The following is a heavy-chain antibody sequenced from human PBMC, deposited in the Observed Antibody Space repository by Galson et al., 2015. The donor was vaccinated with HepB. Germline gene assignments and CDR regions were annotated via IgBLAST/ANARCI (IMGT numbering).Heavy chain of an antibody. J-gene: IGHJ4*02. CDR3: ARDRSIAVAGTVDY. V-gene: IGHV1-18*01. CDR1: GYTFTSYG. CDR2: ISAYNGNT. Sequence: SVKVSCKASGYTFTSYGISWVRQAPGQGLEWMGWISAYNGNTNYAQKLQGRVTMTTDTSTSTAYMELRSLRSDDTAVYYCARDRSIAVAGTVDYWGQGTLVTVSS. D-gene: IGHD6-19*01.